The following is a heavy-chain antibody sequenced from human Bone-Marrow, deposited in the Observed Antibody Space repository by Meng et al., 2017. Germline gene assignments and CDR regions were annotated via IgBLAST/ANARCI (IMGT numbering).Heavy chain of an antibody. V-gene: IGHV3-23*01. CDR2: ITGGGDST. D-gene: IGHD3-22*01. CDR3: AIGFNHNYYDSSGPEALFDY. CDR1: GFTYSNSA. Sequence: GESLKISCAASGFTYSNSAMYWVRQAPGKGLEWVSAITGGGDSTYYADSVKGRFTISRDNSKNTLYLQMNSLRAEDTAVYYCAIGFNHNYYDSSGPEALFDYWGQGTLVTVSS. J-gene: IGHJ4*02.